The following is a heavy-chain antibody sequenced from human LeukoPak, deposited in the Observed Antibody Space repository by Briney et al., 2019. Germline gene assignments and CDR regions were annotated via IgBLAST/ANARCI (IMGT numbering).Heavy chain of an antibody. CDR2: ISGSGGST. Sequence: GGSLRLSCAASGFTFSSFAMSWVRQAPGKGLEWVSAISGSGGSTYYTDSVKGRFTISRDNSKNTLYLQMNSLRAEDTAVYYCAKTQQQLVPHWFDPWGQGTLVTVSS. CDR3: AKTQQQLVPHWFDP. V-gene: IGHV3-23*01. D-gene: IGHD6-13*01. CDR1: GFTFSSFA. J-gene: IGHJ5*02.